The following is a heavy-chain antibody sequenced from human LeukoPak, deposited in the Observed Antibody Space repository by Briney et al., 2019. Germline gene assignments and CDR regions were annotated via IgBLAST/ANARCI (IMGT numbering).Heavy chain of an antibody. CDR1: GFTFSSHW. CDR3: AKDNSSPYSSGWRPYFDY. Sequence: TGGSLRLSCAASGFTFSSHWMSWVRQAPGKELEWVANIEQDGSEKYYVDSVKGRFTISRDNAKNSLYLQMNSLRAEDTALYYCAKDNSSPYSSGWRPYFDYWGQGTLVTVSS. J-gene: IGHJ4*02. V-gene: IGHV3-7*03. CDR2: IEQDGSEK. D-gene: IGHD6-19*01.